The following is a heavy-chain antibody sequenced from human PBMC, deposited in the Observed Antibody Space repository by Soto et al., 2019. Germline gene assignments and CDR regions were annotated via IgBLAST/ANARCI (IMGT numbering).Heavy chain of an antibody. D-gene: IGHD3-22*01. CDR1: GGTFSSYT. CDR2: IIPIFGTA. Sequence: SVKVSCKASGGTFSSYTISWVRQAPGQGLEWMGGIIPIFGTANYAQKFQGRVTITADESTSTAYMELSSLRSEDTAVYYCARREHDSSGYYDWFAPWGQGTLVPVSS. CDR3: ARREHDSSGYYDWFAP. J-gene: IGHJ5*02. V-gene: IGHV1-69*13.